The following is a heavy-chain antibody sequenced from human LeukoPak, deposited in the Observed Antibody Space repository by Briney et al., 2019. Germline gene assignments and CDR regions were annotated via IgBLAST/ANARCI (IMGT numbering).Heavy chain of an antibody. D-gene: IGHD2-21*02. CDR1: GFTFRTYS. V-gene: IGHV3-7*01. Sequence: GGSLRLSCAASGFTFRTYSIIWVRQAPGKGLEWVASIVEDGSQKYYVDSVKGRFTISRDNAKNSLYLQMNSLEAEDTAVYYCARDVIGGDTLDSWGQGTLVTVSS. J-gene: IGHJ4*02. CDR3: ARDVIGGDTLDS. CDR2: IVEDGSQK.